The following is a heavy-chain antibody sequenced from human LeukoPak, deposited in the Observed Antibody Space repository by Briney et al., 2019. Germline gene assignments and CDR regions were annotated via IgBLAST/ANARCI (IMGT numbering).Heavy chain of an antibody. V-gene: IGHV1-46*01. CDR3: ARELRFVVVVAATRRYFDY. CDR2: INPSGGST. D-gene: IGHD2-15*01. Sequence: GASVKVSCKASGYTFTSYYMHWVRQAPGQGLEWMGIINPSGGSTSYAQKFQGRVTMTRDTSTSTVYMELSSLRSEDTAVYYCARELRFVVVVAATRRYFDYWGQGTLVTVSS. CDR1: GYTFTSYY. J-gene: IGHJ4*02.